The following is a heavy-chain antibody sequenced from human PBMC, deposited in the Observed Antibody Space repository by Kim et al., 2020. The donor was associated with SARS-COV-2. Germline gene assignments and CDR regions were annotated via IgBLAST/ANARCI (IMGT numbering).Heavy chain of an antibody. D-gene: IGHD3-22*01. CDR2: IYYSGST. CDR3: ARWGLTMIVVVIPHAFDI. Sequence: SETLSLTCTVSGGSISSSSYYWGWIRQPPGKGLEWIGSIYYSGSTYYNPSLKSRVTISVDTSKNQFSLKLSSVTAADTAVYYCARWGLTMIVVVIPHAFDIWGQGTMVTVSS. CDR1: GGSISSSSYY. J-gene: IGHJ3*02. V-gene: IGHV4-39*01.